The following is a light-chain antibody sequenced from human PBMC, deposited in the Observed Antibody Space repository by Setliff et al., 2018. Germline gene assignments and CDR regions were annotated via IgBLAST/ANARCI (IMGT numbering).Light chain of an antibody. CDR3: SSYAGTNNPYV. CDR1: SRDVGSSTF. Sequence: QSALTQPPSASGSPGQSLIISCTGTSRDVGSSTFVSWYQQHPGKAPKLLIYESSKPPSGVPDRFSGSKSGNTASLTVSGLQAEDEADYYCSSYAGTNNPYVFGSGTKVTVL. J-gene: IGLJ1*01. CDR2: ESS. V-gene: IGLV2-8*01.